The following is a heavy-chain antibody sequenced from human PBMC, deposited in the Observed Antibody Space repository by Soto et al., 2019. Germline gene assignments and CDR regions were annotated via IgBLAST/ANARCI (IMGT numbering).Heavy chain of an antibody. CDR1: GYTFTSYD. Sequence: GASVKVSCKASGYTFTSYDINWVRQATGQGLEWMGWMNPNSGNTGYAQKFQGRVTMTRNTSISTAYMELSSLRSEDTAVYYCARGAGSYCSSTSCSEVGFDPWGQGTLVTVSS. V-gene: IGHV1-8*01. CDR3: ARGAGSYCSSTSCSEVGFDP. J-gene: IGHJ5*02. CDR2: MNPNSGNT. D-gene: IGHD2-2*01.